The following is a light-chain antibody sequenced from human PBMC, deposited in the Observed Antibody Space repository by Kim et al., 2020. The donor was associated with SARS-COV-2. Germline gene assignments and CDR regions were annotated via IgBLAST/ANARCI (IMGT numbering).Light chain of an antibody. Sequence: GQPYTTSRNGTSSEVGGYNFVSGDQHHPGKAPKLMIDDVSKRPSGVPDRFSGSKSGNTASLTVSGLQAEDEADYYCSSYAGSNNLVFGGGTQLTVL. CDR3: SSYAGSNNLV. CDR1: SSEVGGYNF. CDR2: DVS. J-gene: IGLJ2*01. V-gene: IGLV2-8*01.